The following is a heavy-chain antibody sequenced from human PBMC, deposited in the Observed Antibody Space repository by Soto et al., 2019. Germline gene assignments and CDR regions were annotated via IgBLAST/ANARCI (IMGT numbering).Heavy chain of an antibody. Sequence: GASVKVSCKASGYTFTNFAMLWVRQAPGQRLEWMGWINAGSGNTKYSQKFQGRVAITRDTSASTAYMELSSLRSEDTAMYYCAINYFDRSGFYDCLDSWGQGTLVTVSS. J-gene: IGHJ4*02. D-gene: IGHD3-22*01. CDR2: INAGSGNT. CDR1: GYTFTNFA. CDR3: AINYFDRSGFYDCLDS. V-gene: IGHV1-3*01.